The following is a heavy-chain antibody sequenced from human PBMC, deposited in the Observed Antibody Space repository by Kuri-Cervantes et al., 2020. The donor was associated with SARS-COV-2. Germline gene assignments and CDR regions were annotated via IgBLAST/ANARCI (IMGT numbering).Heavy chain of an antibody. Sequence: GGSLRLSRAASGFTFSSYGMHWVRQAPGKGLEWVAVIWYDGSNKYYADSVKGRFTISRDNSKNTLYLQMNSLRAEDTAVYYCARDRGYGGLRYYFDYWGQGTLVTVSS. V-gene: IGHV3-33*08. D-gene: IGHD5-12*01. CDR2: IWYDGSNK. CDR1: GFTFSSYG. J-gene: IGHJ4*02. CDR3: ARDRGYGGLRYYFDY.